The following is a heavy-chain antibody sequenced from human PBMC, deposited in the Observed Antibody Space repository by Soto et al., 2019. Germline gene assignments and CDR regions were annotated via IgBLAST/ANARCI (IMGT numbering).Heavy chain of an antibody. CDR3: ARGPTAGTLWFGERGGPDY. Sequence: ASVKVSCKASGYTFTSYDINWVRQATGQGLEWMGWMNPNSGNTGYAQKFQGRVTMTRNTSISTAYMELSSLRSEDTAVYYCARGPTAGTLWFGERGGPDYWGQGTLVTVSS. D-gene: IGHD3-10*01. V-gene: IGHV1-8*01. CDR1: GYTFTSYD. J-gene: IGHJ4*02. CDR2: MNPNSGNT.